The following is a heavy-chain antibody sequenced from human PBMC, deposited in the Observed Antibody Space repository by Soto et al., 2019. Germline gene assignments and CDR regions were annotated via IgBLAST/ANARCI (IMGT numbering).Heavy chain of an antibody. CDR1: GYSFTTYY. Sequence: QVQLVQSGAEVKKPGASVKVSCKASGYSFTTYYINWMRQAPGQGLEWMGIINPSGGSTTYAQKFQGRVTRTRDTSTRTFYMELSSLRSEDTAIYYCARDQRGAYDFWGQGSLVTVSS. V-gene: IGHV1-46*01. CDR2: INPSGGST. J-gene: IGHJ4*02. D-gene: IGHD3-3*01. CDR3: ARDQRGAYDF.